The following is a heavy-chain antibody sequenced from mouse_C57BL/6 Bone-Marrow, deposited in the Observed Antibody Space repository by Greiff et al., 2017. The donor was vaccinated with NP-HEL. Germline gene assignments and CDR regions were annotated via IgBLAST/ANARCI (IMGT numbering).Heavy chain of an antibody. CDR1: GYSFTGYY. CDR2: INPSTGGT. D-gene: IGHD3-3*01. Sequence: VQLQQSGPELVKPGASVKISCKASGYSFTGYYMNWVKQSPEKSLEWIGEINPSTGGTTYNQKFKAKATLTVDKSSSTAYMQLKSLTSEDSAVYYCARRDFNAMDYWGKGTSVTVSS. J-gene: IGHJ4*01. V-gene: IGHV1-42*01. CDR3: ARRDFNAMDY.